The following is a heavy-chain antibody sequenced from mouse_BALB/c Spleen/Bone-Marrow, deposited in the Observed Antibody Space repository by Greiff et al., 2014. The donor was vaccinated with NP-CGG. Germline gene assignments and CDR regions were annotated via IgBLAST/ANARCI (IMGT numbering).Heavy chain of an antibody. V-gene: IGHV1-80*01. J-gene: IGHJ2*01. CDR3: TRSTATFDY. CDR1: GYAFSAYW. D-gene: IGHD1-2*01. Sequence: QVQLKHSGAELVRPGSSVKISCKASGYAFSAYWMNWVKQRPGQGLEWIGQIYPGDGDTNYNGKFKGKATPTADKSSSTAYMQLSSLTSEDSAVYFCTRSTATFDYRGQGTTLTVSS. CDR2: IYPGDGDT.